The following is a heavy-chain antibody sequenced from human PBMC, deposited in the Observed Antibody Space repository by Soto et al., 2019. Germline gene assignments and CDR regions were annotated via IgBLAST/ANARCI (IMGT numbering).Heavy chain of an antibody. CDR2: IIPIFGTA. V-gene: IGHV1-69*01. CDR3: ARAIVGPTTTGWRDT. J-gene: IGHJ5*02. D-gene: IGHD1-26*01. CDR1: GDTFSRYA. Sequence: QVQLVQSGAEVKKPGSSVKVSCKASGDTFSRYAISWVRQAPAQGLEWMGGIIPIFGTANYAQKFQGRVTITADESTSTAYMELRSLRFEATAVYYCARAIVGPTTTGWRDTWGQGTLVTVSS.